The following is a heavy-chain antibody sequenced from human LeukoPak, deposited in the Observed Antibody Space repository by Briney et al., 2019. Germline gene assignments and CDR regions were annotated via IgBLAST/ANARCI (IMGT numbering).Heavy chain of an antibody. CDR3: ARDDLPWDGSGFEV. CDR2: ISSSSSTI. D-gene: IGHD3-22*01. J-gene: IGHJ3*01. Sequence: GGSLRLSCAASGFTFSSYEMNWVRQAPGKGLEWVSYISSSSSTIYYADSVKGRFTISRDNAKKSLYLQMNSLTAEDTAVYYCARDDLPWDGSGFEVWGQGTMVTVSS. CDR1: GFTFSSYE. V-gene: IGHV3-48*03.